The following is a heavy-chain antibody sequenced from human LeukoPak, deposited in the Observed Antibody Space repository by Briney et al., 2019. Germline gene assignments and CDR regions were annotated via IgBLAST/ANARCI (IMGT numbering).Heavy chain of an antibody. CDR3: TRSAYCTGGTCYSKTFDY. D-gene: IGHD2-15*01. Sequence: PGGSLRLSCAASGFNFRNYAMHWVRQAPGKEPEWVALIRFDGSHKYYADSVKGRFTISRDNSRDTLSLQMSSLRAEDTAMYYCTRSAYCTGGTCYSKTFDYWGQGTLVTVSS. V-gene: IGHV3-30*02. CDR2: IRFDGSHK. CDR1: GFNFRNYA. J-gene: IGHJ4*02.